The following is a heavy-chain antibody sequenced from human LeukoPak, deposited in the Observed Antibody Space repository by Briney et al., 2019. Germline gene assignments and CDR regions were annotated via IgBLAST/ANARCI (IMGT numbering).Heavy chain of an antibody. CDR1: GPSVSSTY. V-gene: IGHV3-53*01. J-gene: IGHJ6*02. D-gene: IGHD3-10*01. Sequence: PGGCLRLSCAAAGPSVSSTYISSGRQAPRKGLGLVSVIDTGGSTSTADSGKGRLTMSRDNSKSRLYLQMNSLRAEDTAVYYCARDVMVRGAPSYYYGMDVWGQGTTVTVSS. CDR3: ARDVMVRGAPSYYYGMDV. CDR2: IDTGGST.